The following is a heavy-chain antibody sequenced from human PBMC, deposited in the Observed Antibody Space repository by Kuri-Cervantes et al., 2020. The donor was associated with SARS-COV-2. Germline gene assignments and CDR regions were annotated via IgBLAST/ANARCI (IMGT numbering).Heavy chain of an antibody. V-gene: IGHV3-30-3*01. D-gene: IGHD1-26*01. CDR1: GFTFSSYA. Sequence: GESLKISCAASGFTFSSYAMHWVRQAPGKGLEWVAVISYDGSNKYYADSVKGRFTTSRDNSKNTLYLQMNSLRAEDTAVYYCAKDESAWEWYYYYYMDVWGKGTTVTVSS. CDR2: ISYDGSNK. J-gene: IGHJ6*03. CDR3: AKDESAWEWYYYYYMDV.